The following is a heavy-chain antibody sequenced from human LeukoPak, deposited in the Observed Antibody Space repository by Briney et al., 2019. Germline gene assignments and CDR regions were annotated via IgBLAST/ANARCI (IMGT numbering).Heavy chain of an antibody. J-gene: IGHJ6*02. CDR1: GGSFSGYY. Sequence: PSETLSLTCAVYGGSFSGYYWSWIRQPPGKGLEWIGEINHSGSTNYNPSLKSRVTISVDTSKNQFSLKLSSVTAADTAVYYCASAHYYGSGSSAYYGMDVWGQGTTATVSS. CDR2: INHSGST. CDR3: ASAHYYGSGSSAYYGMDV. V-gene: IGHV4-34*01. D-gene: IGHD3-10*01.